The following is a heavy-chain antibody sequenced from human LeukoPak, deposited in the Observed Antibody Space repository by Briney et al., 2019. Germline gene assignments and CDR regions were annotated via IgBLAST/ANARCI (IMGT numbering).Heavy chain of an antibody. D-gene: IGHD7-27*01. CDR3: AKDSGEAGFDP. J-gene: IGHJ5*02. CDR2: ISYDGSNK. CDR1: GFTFNIYP. Sequence: GGSLRLSCVASGFTFNIYPMSWVRQAPGKGLEWVAVISYDGSNKYYADSVKGRFTISRANSKNTLYLQMNSLRAEDTAVYYCAKDSGEAGFDPWGQGTLVIVSS. V-gene: IGHV3-30*18.